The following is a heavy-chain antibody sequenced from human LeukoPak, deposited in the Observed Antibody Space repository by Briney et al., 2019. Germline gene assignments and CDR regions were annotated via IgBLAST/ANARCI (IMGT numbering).Heavy chain of an antibody. D-gene: IGHD3-22*01. V-gene: IGHV3-21*01. CDR3: ARVYYYDSSGYSN. CDR2: ISSSSSYI. CDR1: GFTVSSNY. J-gene: IGHJ4*02. Sequence: GGSLRLSCAASGFTVSSNYMSWVRQAPGKGLEWVSSISSSSSYIYYADSVKGRFTISRDNAKNSLYLQMNSLRAEDTAVYYCARVYYYDSSGYSNWGQGTLVTVSS.